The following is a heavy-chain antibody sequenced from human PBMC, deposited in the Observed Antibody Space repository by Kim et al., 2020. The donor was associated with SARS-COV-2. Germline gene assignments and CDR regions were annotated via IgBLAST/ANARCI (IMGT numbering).Heavy chain of an antibody. CDR3: ARIVPLYYYDSSGYYFDY. D-gene: IGHD3-22*01. V-gene: IGHV5-51*01. Sequence: GESLKISCKGSGYSFTSYWIGWVRQMPGKGLEWMGIIYPGDSDTRYSPSFQGQVTISADKSISTAYLQWSSLKASDTAMYYCARIVPLYYYDSSGYYFDYWGQGTLVTVSS. CDR1: GYSFTSYW. CDR2: IYPGDSDT. J-gene: IGHJ4*02.